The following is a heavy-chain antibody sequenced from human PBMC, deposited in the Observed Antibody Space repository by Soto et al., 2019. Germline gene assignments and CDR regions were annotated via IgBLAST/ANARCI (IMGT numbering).Heavy chain of an antibody. CDR3: SRRYGYDFDI. V-gene: IGHV4-59*01. CDR2: IYYSGST. D-gene: IGHD4-17*01. CDR1: GGSISSYY. Sequence: QVQLQESGPGLVKPSETLSLTCTVSGGSISSYYWSWIRQPPGKGLEWIGYIYYSGSTNYNPSLKSRVTISVDTSKTQFALKLSYVTAAVTAVYFCSRRYGYDFDIWGQGTMVTVSS. J-gene: IGHJ3*02.